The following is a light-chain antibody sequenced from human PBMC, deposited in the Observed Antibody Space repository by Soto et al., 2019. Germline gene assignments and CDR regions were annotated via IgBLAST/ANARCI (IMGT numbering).Light chain of an antibody. CDR3: QQYQNLWT. V-gene: IGKV3-15*01. CDR1: HYVYSN. J-gene: IGKJ1*01. Sequence: EIVMTQSSATLSVSPGERATLSCTASHYVYSNVAWFQQRPGQAPRLLIYRASARATGTPARFSGSGSGTEFTLTITSLQSEDFALYYCQQYQNLWTFGQGTEVEI. CDR2: RAS.